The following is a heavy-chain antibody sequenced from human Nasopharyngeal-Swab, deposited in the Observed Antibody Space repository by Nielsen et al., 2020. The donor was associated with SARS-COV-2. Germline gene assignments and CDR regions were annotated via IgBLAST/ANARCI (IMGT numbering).Heavy chain of an antibody. V-gene: IGHV4-61*08. CDR1: GGSISSGGYY. Sequence: SETLSLTCTVSGGSISSGGYYWSWIRQHPGKGLEWIGYIYYSGSTNYNPSLKSRVTISVDTSKNQFSLKLSSVTAADTAVYYCARGGSGFLHYVFDYWGQGTLVTVSS. CDR3: ARGGSGFLHYVFDY. CDR2: IYYSGST. J-gene: IGHJ4*02. D-gene: IGHD6-19*01.